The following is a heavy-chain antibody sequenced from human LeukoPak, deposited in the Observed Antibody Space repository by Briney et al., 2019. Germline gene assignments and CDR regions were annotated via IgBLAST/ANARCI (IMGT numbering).Heavy chain of an antibody. CDR3: ARVSYDSNDLLDY. CDR1: GYTFTGNY. CDR2: INPNSGGT. D-gene: IGHD3-22*01. V-gene: IGHV1-2*02. Sequence: ASVKVSCKASGYTFTGNYMHWVRHDPGQGLEWMGWINPNSGGTNYAQKFQGRVTMTRDTSISTAYMELSRLRSDDTAVYYCARVSYDSNDLLDYWGQGTLVTVSS. J-gene: IGHJ4*02.